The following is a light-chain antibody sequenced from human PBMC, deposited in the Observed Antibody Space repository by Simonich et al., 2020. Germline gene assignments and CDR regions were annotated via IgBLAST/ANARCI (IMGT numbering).Light chain of an antibody. Sequence: QSALTQPASVSGSPGQSITISCTGTSSDVGSYNLVSWYQQHPGKAPKLMIYEGSKRPSGVSNRVAGAKSGNTASLTISGLQAEDEADYYCCSDAGSSTLVFGGGTKLTVL. CDR2: EGS. CDR1: SSDVGSYNL. J-gene: IGLJ3*02. V-gene: IGLV2-23*01. CDR3: CSDAGSSTLV.